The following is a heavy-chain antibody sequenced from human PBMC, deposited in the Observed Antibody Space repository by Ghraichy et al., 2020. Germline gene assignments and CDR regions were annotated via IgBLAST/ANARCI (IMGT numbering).Heavy chain of an antibody. CDR1: GFTFSSYS. CDR3: ARRFLEWSYYYYGMDV. V-gene: IGHV3-48*02. J-gene: IGHJ6*02. Sequence: GGSLRLSCAASGFTFSSYSMNWVRQAPGKGLEWVSYISSSSTIYYADSVKGRFTISRDNAKNSLYLQMNSLRDEDTAVYYCARRFLEWSYYYYGMDVWGQGTTVTVSS. D-gene: IGHD3-3*01. CDR2: ISSSSTI.